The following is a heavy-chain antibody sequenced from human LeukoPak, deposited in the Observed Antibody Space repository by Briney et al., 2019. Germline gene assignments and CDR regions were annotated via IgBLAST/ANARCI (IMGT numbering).Heavy chain of an antibody. Sequence: GGSLRLSCAASGFTFSNYWMSWVRQAPGKGLEWVANIKQDGSEKYYVDSVKGRFTISRDNAKNSLYLQMNSLRAEDTAVYYCAKDSQYYYDSSGYYVDYWGQGTLVTVSS. CDR2: IKQDGSEK. D-gene: IGHD3-22*01. J-gene: IGHJ4*02. CDR3: AKDSQYYYDSSGYYVDY. CDR1: GFTFSNYW. V-gene: IGHV3-7*03.